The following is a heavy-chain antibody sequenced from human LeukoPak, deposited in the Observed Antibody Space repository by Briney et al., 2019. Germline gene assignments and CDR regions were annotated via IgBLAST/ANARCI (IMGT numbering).Heavy chain of an antibody. Sequence: SGGSLRLSCAASGFTFSSYGMHWVRQAPGKGLEWVAFIRYDGSNKYYADSVKGRFTVSRDNSKNTLYLQMNSLRAEDTAVYYCARDSAIFGVGYYCYMDVWGKGTTVTVSS. D-gene: IGHD3-3*01. CDR3: ARDSAIFGVGYYCYMDV. CDR2: IRYDGSNK. CDR1: GFTFSSYG. V-gene: IGHV3-30*02. J-gene: IGHJ6*03.